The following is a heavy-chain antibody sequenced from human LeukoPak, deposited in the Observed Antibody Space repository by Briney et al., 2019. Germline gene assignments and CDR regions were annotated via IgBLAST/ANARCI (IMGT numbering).Heavy chain of an antibody. Sequence: ASVKVSCKASGYTFTGYYIHWVRQAPGQGLEWMGWMSPSRDSTNYAHKFQGRVTMTRDTSISTAYMELSRLRSDDTAAYYCARGGYGGNVVRDYMDVWGKGTTVTVSS. CDR1: GYTFTGYY. V-gene: IGHV1-2*02. CDR2: MSPSRDST. J-gene: IGHJ6*03. CDR3: ARGGYGGNVVRDYMDV. D-gene: IGHD4-23*01.